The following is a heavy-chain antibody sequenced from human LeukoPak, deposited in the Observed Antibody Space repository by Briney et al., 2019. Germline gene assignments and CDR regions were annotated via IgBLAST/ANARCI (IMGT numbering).Heavy chain of an antibody. Sequence: GGSLRLSCAASGFTFSSYAMSWVRQAPGKGLEWVSAISGSGGSTYYADSVKGRSTISRDNSKNTLYLQMNSLRAEDTAVYYCAKDLYGDYGIDCWGQGTLVTVSS. J-gene: IGHJ4*02. CDR2: ISGSGGST. V-gene: IGHV3-23*01. CDR1: GFTFSSYA. D-gene: IGHD4-17*01. CDR3: AKDLYGDYGIDC.